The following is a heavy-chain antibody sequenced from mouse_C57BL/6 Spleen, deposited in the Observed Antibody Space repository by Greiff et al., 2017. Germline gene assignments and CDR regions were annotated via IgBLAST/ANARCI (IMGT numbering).Heavy chain of an antibody. CDR3: ARSDYYGSSDWYFDV. J-gene: IGHJ1*03. CDR2: IYPRDGST. V-gene: IGHV1-85*01. Sequence: VQLVESGPELVKPGASVKLSCKASGYTFTSYDINWVKQRPGQGLEWIGWIYPRDGSTKYNEKFKGKATLTVDTASSTAYMELHSLTSEASAVYFGARSDYYGSSDWYFDVWGTGTTVTVSS. D-gene: IGHD1-1*01. CDR1: GYTFTSYD.